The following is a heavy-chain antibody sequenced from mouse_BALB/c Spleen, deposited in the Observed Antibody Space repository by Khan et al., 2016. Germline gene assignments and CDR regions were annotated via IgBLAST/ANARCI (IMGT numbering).Heavy chain of an antibody. J-gene: IGHJ1*01. CDR3: ARSGPGWCFDV. CDR1: GFSLSTYG. CDR2: IWSGGNT. Sequence: QVQLKQSGPGLVQPSQNLSITCTVSGFSLSTYGVHWIRQSPGEGLEWLGVIWSGGNTDYNAAFISRLSITKDNSKSQVFFKMNSLQPNDTAIYYWARSGPGWCFDVWGAGTPVTVSS. V-gene: IGHV2-2*02.